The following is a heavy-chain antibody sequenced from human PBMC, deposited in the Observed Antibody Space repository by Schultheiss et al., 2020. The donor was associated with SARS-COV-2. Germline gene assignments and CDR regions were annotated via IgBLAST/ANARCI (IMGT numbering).Heavy chain of an antibody. CDR1: GGSFSGYY. J-gene: IGHJ4*02. Sequence: SQTLSLTCAVYGGSFSGYYWGWIRQPPGKGLEWIGSIYHSGSTYYNPSLKSRVTISVDTSKNQFSLQLNSVTPEDTAVYYCARVKVAVAAHFDYWGQGTLVTVSS. CDR3: ARVKVAVAAHFDY. CDR2: IYHSGST. V-gene: IGHV4-34*01. D-gene: IGHD6-19*01.